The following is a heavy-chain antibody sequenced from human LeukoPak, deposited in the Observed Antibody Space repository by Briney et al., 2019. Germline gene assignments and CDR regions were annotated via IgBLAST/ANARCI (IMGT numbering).Heavy chain of an antibody. J-gene: IGHJ6*03. Sequence: PGGSLRLSCAASGFTFSSYGMHWVRQAPGKGLEWVAVISYDGSNKYYADSVKGRFTISRDNSKNTLYLQMNSLRAEDTAVYYCAKERYSSGWYGYYYYYMDVWGKGTTVTVSS. CDR1: GFTFSSYG. CDR3: AKERYSSGWYGYYYYYMDV. V-gene: IGHV3-30*18. CDR2: ISYDGSNK. D-gene: IGHD6-19*01.